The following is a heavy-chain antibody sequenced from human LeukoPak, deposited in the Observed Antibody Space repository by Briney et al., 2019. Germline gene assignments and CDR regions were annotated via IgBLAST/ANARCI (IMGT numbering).Heavy chain of an antibody. Sequence: PSETLSLTCTVSGGSISSYYWSWIRQPAGKGLEWIGRIYTSGSTNYNPSLKSRVTISVDTSKNQFSLKLSSMTAADTAVYYCARGFGAVNRGPSFDYWGQGTLVTVSS. J-gene: IGHJ4*02. CDR3: ARGFGAVNRGPSFDY. CDR1: GGSISSYY. V-gene: IGHV4-4*07. D-gene: IGHD3-16*01. CDR2: IYTSGST.